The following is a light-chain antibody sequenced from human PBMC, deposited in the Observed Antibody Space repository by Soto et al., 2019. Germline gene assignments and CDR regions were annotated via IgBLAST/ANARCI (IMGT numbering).Light chain of an antibody. V-gene: IGKV3D-20*02. CDR3: QQRGDWPA. J-gene: IGKJ5*01. Sequence: EIVLTQSPGTLSLSPGERATLSCRASQSVSSSYLAWYQQKPGQARRLLIYGASSRATGIPDRFSGSGSGTDFSLTISSLEPEDFAVYYCQQRGDWPALGQGTRLEIK. CDR2: GAS. CDR1: QSVSSSY.